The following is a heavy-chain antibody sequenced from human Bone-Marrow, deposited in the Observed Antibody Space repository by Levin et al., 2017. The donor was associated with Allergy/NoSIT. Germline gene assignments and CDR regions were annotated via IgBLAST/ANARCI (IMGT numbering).Heavy chain of an antibody. CDR3: ATDQAVAGTHDD. CDR1: GFTFSSYA. J-gene: IGHJ4*02. CDR2: ITSSSGNT. V-gene: IGHV3-23*01. Sequence: GGSLRLSCAASGFTFSSYAMSWVRRAPGKGLEWVSAITSSSGNTYYADSVQGRFTVSRDNSKNTLYLQMNSLRAGDTAVYYCATDQAVAGTHDDWGQGTLVTVSS. D-gene: IGHD6-19*01.